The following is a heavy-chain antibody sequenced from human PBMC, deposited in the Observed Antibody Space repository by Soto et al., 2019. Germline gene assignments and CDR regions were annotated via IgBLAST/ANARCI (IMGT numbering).Heavy chain of an antibody. CDR1: GGSISSAGYS. D-gene: IGHD3-10*01. CDR3: ARATWAGDAFDI. CDR2: ISHSGST. J-gene: IGHJ3*02. V-gene: IGHV4-30-2*01. Sequence: QLQLQESGSGLVKPSQTLSLTCAVSGGSISSAGYSWNWIRQPPGKGLEWIGSISHSGSTYSNPSLKSRVXIXGXXSKNQFSLNLTSVTAADTAVYYCARATWAGDAFDIWGQGTMVTVSS.